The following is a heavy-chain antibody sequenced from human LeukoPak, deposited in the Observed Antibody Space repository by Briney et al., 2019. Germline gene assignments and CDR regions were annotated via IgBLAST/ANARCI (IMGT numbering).Heavy chain of an antibody. V-gene: IGHV1-46*01. J-gene: IGHJ3*02. D-gene: IGHD3-22*01. CDR1: GYTFTSYY. Sequence: ASVKVSCKASGYTFTSYYMHWVRQAPGQGLEWMGIINPSGGSTSYAQKFQGRVTMTRDTSTSTAYMELSSLRSEDTAVYYCARDRGDYYYDSSGYWARAFDIWGQGTMVTVSS. CDR3: ARDRGDYYYDSSGYWARAFDI. CDR2: INPSGGST.